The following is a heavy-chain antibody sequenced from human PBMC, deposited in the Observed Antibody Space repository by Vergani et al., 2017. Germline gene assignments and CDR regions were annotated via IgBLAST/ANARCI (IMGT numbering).Heavy chain of an antibody. Sequence: VQLVESGGGLVKPGGSLRLSCAASGFTFSDYYMSWIRQAPGKGLEWVSYISSSSSYTNYADSVKGRFTISRDNAKNSLYLQMNSLRAEDTAVYYCARGGIAVAATSGDPFDYWGQGTLVTVSS. CDR3: ARGGIAVAATSGDPFDY. J-gene: IGHJ4*02. D-gene: IGHD6-19*01. CDR2: ISSSSSYT. CDR1: GFTFSDYY. V-gene: IGHV3-11*06.